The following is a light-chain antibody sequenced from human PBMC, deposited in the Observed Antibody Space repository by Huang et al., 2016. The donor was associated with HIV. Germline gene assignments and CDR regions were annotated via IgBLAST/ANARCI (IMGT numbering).Light chain of an antibody. V-gene: IGKV1-39*01. CDR1: QSISSY. Sequence: DIQMTQSPSSLSASVGDRVTITCRTSQSISSYLNWYQHKPGKAPKLLIYAASSLQSGVPSRFSGIGSGTDFTLTISSLQPEDFATYYCQQSYSTPQTFGQGTKVEIK. CDR2: AAS. CDR3: QQSYSTPQT. J-gene: IGKJ1*01.